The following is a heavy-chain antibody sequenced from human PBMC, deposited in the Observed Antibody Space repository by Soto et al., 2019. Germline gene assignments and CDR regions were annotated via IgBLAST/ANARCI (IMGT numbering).Heavy chain of an antibody. J-gene: IGHJ4*02. V-gene: IGHV4-39*01. CDR3: AGDCYFDY. CDR2: VHYSGST. CDR1: GGSIRINIYY. Sequence: SETLSLTCSVSGGSIRINIYYWGWIRQPPGKGLEWIATVHYSGSTYYTPSLKNRVTISADTSNNQFSLRLNSVTAADTAVYYCAGDCYFDYWGQGTQVTVSS. D-gene: IGHD2-21*02.